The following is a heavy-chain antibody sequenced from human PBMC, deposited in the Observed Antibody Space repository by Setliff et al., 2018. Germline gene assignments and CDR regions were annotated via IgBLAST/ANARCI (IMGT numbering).Heavy chain of an antibody. J-gene: IGHJ4*02. V-gene: IGHV4-61*09. CDR1: GGSISSGGFY. D-gene: IGHD3-10*01. CDR3: ARESATIGEFPLYYFDK. CDR2: FHTGGAT. Sequence: PSETLSLTCSVSGGSISSGGFYWSWIRQSAGRGLEWIGHFHTGGATDYNLSLKSRVTISLDSSKNQFSLRLSSVTAADAAVYFCARESATIGEFPLYYFDKWGQGIPVTGSP.